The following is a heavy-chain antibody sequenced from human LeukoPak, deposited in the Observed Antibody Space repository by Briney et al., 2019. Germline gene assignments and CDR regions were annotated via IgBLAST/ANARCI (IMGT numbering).Heavy chain of an antibody. V-gene: IGHV4-59*11. CDR2: ISYSGNT. CDR1: GVSLSSHY. CDR3: ARVASHVGGYSYGYGAFDV. J-gene: IGHJ3*01. Sequence: SETLSLTCTVSGVSLSSHYWSWIRQPPGKGLECIGYISYSGNTNYNPSLKSRVTISLDTSKNQFSLKLSSVTAADTAVYYCARVASHVGGYSYGYGAFDVWGQGTMVTVS. D-gene: IGHD5-18*01.